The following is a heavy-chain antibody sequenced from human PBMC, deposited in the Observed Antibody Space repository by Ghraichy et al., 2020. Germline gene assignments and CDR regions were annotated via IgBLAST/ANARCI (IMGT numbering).Heavy chain of an antibody. CDR3: ARSIMITFGGVIVPDAIDY. CDR2: IYHSGST. CDR1: GYSISSGYY. Sequence: ETLSLTCTVSGYSISSGYYWGWIRQPPGKGLEWIGSIYHSGSTYYNPSLKSRVTISLDTSKNQFSLKLSSVTAADTAMYYCARSIMITFGGVIVPDAIDYWGQGTLVTVSS. J-gene: IGHJ4*02. V-gene: IGHV4-38-2*02. D-gene: IGHD3-16*02.